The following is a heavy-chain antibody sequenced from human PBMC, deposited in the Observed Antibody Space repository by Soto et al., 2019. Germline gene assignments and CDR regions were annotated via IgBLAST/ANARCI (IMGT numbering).Heavy chain of an antibody. J-gene: IGHJ6*02. Sequence: SETLSLTCAVSGYSISTGYYWSWLRQPPGKGLEWIGEINHSGSTNYNPSLKSRVTISVDTSKNHFSLKLRSVTAADTAVYFCASLTVTAHFYYDLDVWGQGTTVTVSS. D-gene: IGHD2-21*02. CDR1: GYSISTGYY. CDR3: ASLTVTAHFYYDLDV. V-gene: IGHV4-34*01. CDR2: INHSGST.